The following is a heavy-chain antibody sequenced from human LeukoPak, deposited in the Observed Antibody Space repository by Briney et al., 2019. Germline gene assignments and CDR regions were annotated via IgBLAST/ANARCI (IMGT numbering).Heavy chain of an antibody. J-gene: IGHJ4*02. V-gene: IGHV3-23*01. CDR1: GFTFSSYA. CDR2: ICGNNGNT. D-gene: IGHD2-15*01. CDR3: AKQTGGSCYSGFDS. Sequence: PGGSLRLSCAASGFTFSSYAMSWVRQAPGKGLEWVSDICGNNGNTYYADSVKGRFTISRDNSKNTLYLQMNSLRAEDTAVYCCAKQTGGSCYSGFDSWGQGTLVTVSS.